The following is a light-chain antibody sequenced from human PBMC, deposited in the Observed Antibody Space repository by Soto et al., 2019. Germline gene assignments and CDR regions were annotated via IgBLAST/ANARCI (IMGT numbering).Light chain of an antibody. CDR2: DAS. CDR3: QHRMNWPLT. Sequence: EIVMTQSPATLSVSPVERATLSCRASQSVSSNLAWYQQKPGQAPRLLIYDASTRATGIPARFSGSGSGTDFTLTISSLEPEDIAVYYCQHRMNWPLTFGQGTRLEIK. CDR1: QSVSSN. J-gene: IGKJ5*01. V-gene: IGKV3-15*01.